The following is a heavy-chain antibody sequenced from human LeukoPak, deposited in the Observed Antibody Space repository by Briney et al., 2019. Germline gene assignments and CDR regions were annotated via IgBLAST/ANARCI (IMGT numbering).Heavy chain of an antibody. Sequence: QTGGSLRLSCAAPGFTFSSYSMNWVRQAPGKGLEWVSYISSSSSTIYYADSVKGRFTISRDNAKNSLYLQMNSLRAEDTAVYYCARLGAVVAATPVHYYYGMDVWGQGTTVTVSS. J-gene: IGHJ6*02. CDR2: ISSSSSTI. CDR3: ARLGAVVAATPVHYYYGMDV. V-gene: IGHV3-48*04. CDR1: GFTFSSYS. D-gene: IGHD2-15*01.